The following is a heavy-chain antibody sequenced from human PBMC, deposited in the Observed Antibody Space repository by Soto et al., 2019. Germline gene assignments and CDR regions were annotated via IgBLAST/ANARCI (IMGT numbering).Heavy chain of an antibody. V-gene: IGHV4-34*01. J-gene: IGHJ5*02. CDR3: ARKDIVTTNWFDP. CDR2: INHGGST. CDR1: CESFIGYY. D-gene: IGHD5-12*01. Sequence: QVHLQQWGAGLLKPSETLSLTCAVYCESFIGYYWTWIRQSPGKGLEWIGEINHGGSTNYNPSLKSRVTISIDTSKNQFSLKLTSVTAADTSVYYCARKDIVTTNWFDPWGQGTLVTVSS.